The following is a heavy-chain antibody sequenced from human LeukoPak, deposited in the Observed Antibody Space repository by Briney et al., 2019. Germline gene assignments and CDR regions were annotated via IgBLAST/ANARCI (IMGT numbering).Heavy chain of an antibody. V-gene: IGHV3-48*03. J-gene: IGHJ4*02. Sequence: GGSLRLSCAASGFTFSGYEMNWVRQAPGKGLEWVSYISSSGSTIYYADSVKGRFTISRDNAKNSLYLQMNSLRAEDTAVYYCARDQVNHLYYYDSSGYKPLDYWGQGTLVTVSS. CDR3: ARDQVNHLYYYDSSGYKPLDY. CDR2: ISSSGSTI. D-gene: IGHD3-22*01. CDR1: GFTFSGYE.